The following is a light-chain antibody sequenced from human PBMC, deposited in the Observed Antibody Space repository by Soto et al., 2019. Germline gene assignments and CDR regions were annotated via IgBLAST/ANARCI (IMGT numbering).Light chain of an antibody. J-gene: IGLJ7*01. CDR2: EGS. Sequence: QPASVSGSPGQSITISCTGTSSDVGSYNLVSWYQQHPGKAPKLMIYEGSKRPSGVSNRFSGSKSGNTASLTISGLQAEDEADYYCCSYAGSSTFVFGGGTQLTVL. V-gene: IGLV2-23*01. CDR1: SSDVGSYNL. CDR3: CSYAGSSTFV.